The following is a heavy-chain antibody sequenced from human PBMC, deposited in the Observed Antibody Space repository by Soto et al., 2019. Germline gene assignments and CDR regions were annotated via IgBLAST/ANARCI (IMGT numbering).Heavy chain of an antibody. Sequence: GGSLRLSCAASGFTFSSYSMNWVRQAPGKGLEWVSSISSSSSYIYFADSVKGRFTISRDNAKNSLYLQMNSLRAEDTAVYYCARVGYDSSGYYLDYWGQGTLVTVSS. J-gene: IGHJ4*02. D-gene: IGHD3-22*01. V-gene: IGHV3-21*01. CDR3: ARVGYDSSGYYLDY. CDR1: GFTFSSYS. CDR2: ISSSSSYI.